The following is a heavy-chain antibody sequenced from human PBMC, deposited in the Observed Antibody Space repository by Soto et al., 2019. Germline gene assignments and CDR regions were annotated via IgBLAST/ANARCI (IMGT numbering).Heavy chain of an antibody. CDR3: ARGYSDNSGQPQTFDI. Sequence: SETLSLTCTVSGASISSSYWSWIRQSPGRGLEWIGCVYFTGSTNYTPSLKSRVTISVDTSKNQFSLKLNSVTAADTAVYYCARGYSDNSGQPQTFDIWGQGTMVTVSS. D-gene: IGHD3-22*01. J-gene: IGHJ3*02. CDR2: VYFTGST. V-gene: IGHV4-59*01. CDR1: GASISSSY.